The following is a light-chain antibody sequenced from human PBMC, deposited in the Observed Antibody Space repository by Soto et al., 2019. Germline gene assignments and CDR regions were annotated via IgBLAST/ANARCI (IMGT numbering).Light chain of an antibody. J-gene: IGLJ2*01. CDR3: QSYDSSLSGVV. CDR1: SSDVGGYNY. V-gene: IGLV2-14*01. Sequence: QSVLTQPASVSGSPGQSIAISCTGTSSDVGGYNYVSWYQQHPGKAPKLMIYEVSNRPSGVSNRFSGSKSGTSASLAITGLQAEDEADYYCQSYDSSLSGVVFGGGTKLTVL. CDR2: EVS.